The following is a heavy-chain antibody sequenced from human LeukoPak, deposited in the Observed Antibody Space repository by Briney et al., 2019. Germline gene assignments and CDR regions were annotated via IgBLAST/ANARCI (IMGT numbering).Heavy chain of an antibody. Sequence: SETLSLTCTVSGGSISSSSYYWGWIRQPPGKGLEWIRSIYYSGSTYYNPSLKSRVTISVDTSKNQFSLKLSSVTAADTAVYYCARHLKERNSPVLVAAINWFDPWGQGTLVTVSS. V-gene: IGHV4-39*01. CDR3: ARHLKERNSPVLVAAINWFDP. D-gene: IGHD2-15*01. J-gene: IGHJ5*02. CDR1: GGSISSSSYY. CDR2: IYYSGST.